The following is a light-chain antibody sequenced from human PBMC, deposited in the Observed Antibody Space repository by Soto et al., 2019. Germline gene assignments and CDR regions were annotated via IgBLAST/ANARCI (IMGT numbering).Light chain of an antibody. CDR3: SSYTSSSTYV. Sequence: QSALTQPASVSGSPGQSITISCAGTSSDVGGYNYVSWYQQHPGKAPKLMIYEVSNRPSGVSNRFSGSKSGNTASLTISGLQAEDEADYYCSSYTSSSTYVFGTETKVT. J-gene: IGLJ1*01. V-gene: IGLV2-14*01. CDR1: SSDVGGYNY. CDR2: EVS.